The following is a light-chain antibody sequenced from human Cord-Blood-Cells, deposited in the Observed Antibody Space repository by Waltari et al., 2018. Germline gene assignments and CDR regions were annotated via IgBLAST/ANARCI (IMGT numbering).Light chain of an antibody. CDR3: CSYAGSSTFVV. Sequence: QSALTQPASVSGSPGQSIPISCTGTSSDVGSYNLVSWYQQHPGKAPKLMIYECSKRHSGVSNRFSGSKSGNTASLTISGLQAEDEADYYCCSYAGSSTFVVFGGGTKLTVL. V-gene: IGLV2-23*03. J-gene: IGLJ2*01. CDR2: ECS. CDR1: SSDVGSYNL.